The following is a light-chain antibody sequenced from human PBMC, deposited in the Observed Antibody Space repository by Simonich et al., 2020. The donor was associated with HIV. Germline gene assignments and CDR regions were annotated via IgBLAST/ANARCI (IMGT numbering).Light chain of an antibody. CDR3: SSYTSSSTWI. J-gene: IGLJ2*01. V-gene: IGLV2-14*01. CDR1: SSDIGTYNY. CDR2: DVR. Sequence: QSALTQPASVSGSPGQSITISCTGTSSDIGTYNYVSWYQQHPGKAPKLMIYDVRKRPSGFSNRFSGSKSGNTASLTISGLRAEYEADYYCSSYTSSSTWIFGGGTKLTVL.